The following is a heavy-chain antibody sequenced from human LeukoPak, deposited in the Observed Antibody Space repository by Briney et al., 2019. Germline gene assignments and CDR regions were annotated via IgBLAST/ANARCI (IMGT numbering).Heavy chain of an antibody. CDR1: GYIFTSYD. D-gene: IGHD3-22*01. CDR2: ISAYNGNT. J-gene: IGHJ3*02. Sequence: SVKVSCKASGYIFTSYDISWVRQAAGQGPEWMGWISAYNGNTKYAQKVQGRVTMTTDTSTSTAYMELRSLRSDDTAVYYCARVFGRGWLLPNDAFDIWGQGTMVTVSS. V-gene: IGHV1-18*01. CDR3: ARVFGRGWLLPNDAFDI.